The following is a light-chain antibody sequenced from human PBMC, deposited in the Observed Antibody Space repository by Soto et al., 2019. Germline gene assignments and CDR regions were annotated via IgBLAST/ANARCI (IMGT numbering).Light chain of an antibody. CDR2: GAS. J-gene: IGKJ5*01. Sequence: IQLTQSPSSLSASVGDRVTITCRASQGVSIYLAWYQQKLGKAPKVLIYGASTLQAGVPSRFSGSGSGPDFTLTINSLQADDFATYYCQQHNSFSITFGQGTRLEI. V-gene: IGKV1-9*01. CDR3: QQHNSFSIT. CDR1: QGVSIY.